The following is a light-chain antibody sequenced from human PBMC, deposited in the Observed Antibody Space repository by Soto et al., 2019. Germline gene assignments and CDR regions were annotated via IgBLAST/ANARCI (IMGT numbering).Light chain of an antibody. CDR1: SSNIGAGYD. CDR2: GNS. CDR3: QSYDSSLSGFYV. J-gene: IGLJ1*01. Sequence: QSVLTQPPSVSGAPGQRVNISCTGSSSNIGAGYDVHWYQQLPGTAPKLLIYGNSNRPSGVPDRFSGSKSGTSASLAITGLQAEDEADYYCQSYDSSLSGFYVFGTGTKVTVL. V-gene: IGLV1-40*01.